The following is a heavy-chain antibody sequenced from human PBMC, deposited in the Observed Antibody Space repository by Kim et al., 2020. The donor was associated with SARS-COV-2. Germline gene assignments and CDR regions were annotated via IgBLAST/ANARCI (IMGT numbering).Heavy chain of an antibody. CDR1: GMTVNSVL. CDR2: IYSDGET. J-gene: IGHJ4*02. CDR3: SRGVGDY. Sequence: GGSLRLSCEVSGMTVNSVLMTRVRQSPGKGLEWVSLIYSDGETFHADSVKGRFTISRDNSKNMLYLQMDSLRVEDTAIYYCSRGVGDYWGQGTQVTVSS. D-gene: IGHD3-16*01. V-gene: IGHV3-53*01.